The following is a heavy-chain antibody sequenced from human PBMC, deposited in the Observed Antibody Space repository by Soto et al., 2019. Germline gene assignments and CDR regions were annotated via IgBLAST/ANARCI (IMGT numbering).Heavy chain of an antibody. J-gene: IGHJ5*02. CDR1: GGTFSSYA. V-gene: IGHV1-69*13. D-gene: IGHD3-3*01. CDR3: ASRIFGVVTEDWFDP. CDR2: IIPIFGTA. Sequence: GASVKVSCKASGGTFSSYAISWVRQAPGQGLEWMGGIIPIFGTANYAQKFQGRVTITADESTSTAYMELSSLRSEDTAVYYCASRIFGVVTEDWFDPWGQGTLVTVSS.